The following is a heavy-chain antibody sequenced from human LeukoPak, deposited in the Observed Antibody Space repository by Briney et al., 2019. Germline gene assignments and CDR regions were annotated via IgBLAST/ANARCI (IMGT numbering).Heavy chain of an antibody. CDR3: GRVRKSDTAIDY. CDR1: GGSISSRINY. J-gene: IGHJ4*02. Sequence: PLETLPLTCPVCGGSISSRINYWGWIRQPPGKGLEWFGCIYYNGYTYYHPSLRHRDTISLDTSKNQFSLKLTSVTAADTAVYYGGRVRKSDTAIDYWGQGTLVTVSS. V-gene: IGHV4-39*07. D-gene: IGHD3-22*01. CDR2: IYYNGYT.